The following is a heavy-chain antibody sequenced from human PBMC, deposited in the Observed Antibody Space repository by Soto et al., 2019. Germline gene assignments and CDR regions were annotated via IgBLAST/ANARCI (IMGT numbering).Heavy chain of an antibody. CDR3: ARAQYSIFGDYYYGMDV. V-gene: IGHV4-31*03. D-gene: IGHD3-9*01. CDR1: GGSISSGGYY. Sequence: PSETLSLTCTVSGGSISSGGYYWTWIRQHPGKGLEWIGYIYYSGSTYYNPSLKSRVTISVDTSKNQFSLKLSSVTAADTAVYYCARAQYSIFGDYYYGMDVWGQGTTVTVSS. CDR2: IYYSGST. J-gene: IGHJ6*02.